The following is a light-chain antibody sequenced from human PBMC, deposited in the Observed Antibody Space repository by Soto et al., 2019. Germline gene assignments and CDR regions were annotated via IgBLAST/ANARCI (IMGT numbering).Light chain of an antibody. J-gene: IGLJ1*01. Sequence: QSVLTQPASVSGSAGQSITISCTGASSDVGGYNYVSWYQQHPGKAPKLMIYDVSNRPSGVSNRFSGSKSGNTASLTISGLQAEDEAYYYCSSYTSSSTLGVFGTGTKLTV. CDR2: DVS. CDR3: SSYTSSSTLGV. CDR1: SSDVGGYNY. V-gene: IGLV2-14*01.